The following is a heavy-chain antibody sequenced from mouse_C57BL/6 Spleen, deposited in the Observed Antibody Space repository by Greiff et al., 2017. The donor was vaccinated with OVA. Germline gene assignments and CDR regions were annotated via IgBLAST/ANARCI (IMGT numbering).Heavy chain of an antibody. J-gene: IGHJ3*01. D-gene: IGHD3-2*02. CDR1: GFNIKNTY. Sequence: EVQRVESVAELVRPGASVKLSCTASGFNIKNTYMHWVKQRPEQGLEWIGRIDPANGNTKYAPKFQGKATITADTTSNTGYLQLSSLTSEDTAIYYCARQLRLHVSWFAYWGQGTLVTVSA. CDR2: IDPANGNT. CDR3: ARQLRLHVSWFAY. V-gene: IGHV14-3*01.